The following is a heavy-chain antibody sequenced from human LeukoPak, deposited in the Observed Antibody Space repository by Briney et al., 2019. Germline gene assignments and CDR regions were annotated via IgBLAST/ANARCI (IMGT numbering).Heavy chain of an antibody. CDR2: IYTSGST. V-gene: IGHV4-4*07. D-gene: IGHD1-1*01. Sequence: PGGSLRLSCAASGFTFSSYAMSWIRQPAGKGLEWIGRIYTSGSTNYNPSLKSRVTMSVDTSKNQFSLKLSSVTAADTAVYYCARLIRYNWNDGDYFDYWGQGTLVTVSS. J-gene: IGHJ4*02. CDR3: ARLIRYNWNDGDYFDY. CDR1: GFTFSSYA.